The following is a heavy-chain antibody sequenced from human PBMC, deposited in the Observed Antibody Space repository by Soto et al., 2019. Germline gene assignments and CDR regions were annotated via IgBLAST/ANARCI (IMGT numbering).Heavy chain of an antibody. CDR1: GGSISSSSYY. J-gene: IGHJ6*02. Sequence: SETLSLTCTVSGGSISSSSYYWGWIRQPPGKGLEWIGSIYYSGSTYYNPSLKSRVTISVDTSKNQFSLKLSSVTAADTAVYYCARSIVVPAAMRGYYYYYGMDVWGQGTTVTVSS. CDR2: IYYSGST. V-gene: IGHV4-39*01. CDR3: ARSIVVPAAMRGYYYYYGMDV. D-gene: IGHD2-2*01.